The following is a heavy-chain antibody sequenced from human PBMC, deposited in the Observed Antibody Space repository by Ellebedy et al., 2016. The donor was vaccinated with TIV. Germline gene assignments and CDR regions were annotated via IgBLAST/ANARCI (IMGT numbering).Heavy chain of an antibody. CDR3: AASRLVVYDYYY. D-gene: IGHD5/OR15-5a*01. CDR1: GSTFTSNW. J-gene: IGHJ4*02. Sequence: PGGSLRLSCEGSGSTFTSNWIGWVRQMPGKGLEWMGIIYPGDSDTRYSPSFQGQVTISADKSISTAYLQWSSLKASDTAMYYCAASRLVVYDYYYWGQGTLVTVSS. CDR2: IYPGDSDT. V-gene: IGHV5-51*01.